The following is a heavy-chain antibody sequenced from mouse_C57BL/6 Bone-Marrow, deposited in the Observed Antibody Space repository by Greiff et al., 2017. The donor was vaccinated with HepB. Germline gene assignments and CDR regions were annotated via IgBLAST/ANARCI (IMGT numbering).Heavy chain of an antibody. D-gene: IGHD2-2*01. CDR3: ARRSVGYGSGPHWYFDV. CDR1: GYTFTSYG. CDR2: IYPRSGNT. J-gene: IGHJ1*03. Sequence: QVQLQQSGAELARPGASVKLSCKASGYTFTSYGISWVKQRTGQGLEWIGEIYPRSGNTYYNEKFKGKATLTADKSSSTAYMELRSLTSEDSAVYFWARRSVGYGSGPHWYFDVWGTGTTVTVSS. V-gene: IGHV1-81*01.